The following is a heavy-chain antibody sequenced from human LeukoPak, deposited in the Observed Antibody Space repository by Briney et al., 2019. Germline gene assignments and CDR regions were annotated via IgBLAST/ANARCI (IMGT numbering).Heavy chain of an antibody. Sequence: ASVKVSCKASGYTFTSYDINWVRQATGQGLEWMGWMNPNSGNTGYAQKFQGRVTMTRNTSISTAYMELSSLRSEDTAVYYCARVDIVVVPAIDNYYYYGMDAWGQGTTVTVSS. CDR1: GYTFTSYD. V-gene: IGHV1-8*01. J-gene: IGHJ6*02. CDR3: ARVDIVVVPAIDNYYYYGMDA. D-gene: IGHD2-2*01. CDR2: MNPNSGNT.